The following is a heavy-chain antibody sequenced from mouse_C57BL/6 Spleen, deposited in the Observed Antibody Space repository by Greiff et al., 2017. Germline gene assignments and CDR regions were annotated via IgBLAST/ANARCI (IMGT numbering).Heavy chain of an antibody. V-gene: IGHV1-74*01. CDR3: VIKDY. CDR1: GYTFTSYW. J-gene: IGHJ2*01. CDR2: FPPSDSDT. Sequence: QVQLQQPGAELVKPGASVKVSCKASGYTFTSYWMHWVKQWPGEGLGWIGRFPPSDSDTNYNQTFKGKATLTVDKSSSTAYMQLSSLTSEDSAVYYCVIKDYWGQGTTLTVSS.